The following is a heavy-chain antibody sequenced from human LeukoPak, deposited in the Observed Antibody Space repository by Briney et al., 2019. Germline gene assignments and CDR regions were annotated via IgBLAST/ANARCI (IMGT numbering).Heavy chain of an antibody. D-gene: IGHD2-15*01. CDR3: AKSFGGNGDY. V-gene: IGHV3-30*18. J-gene: IGHJ4*02. CDR2: ISYDGSNK. CDR1: GFTFSSYG. Sequence: GGSLRLSCAASGFTFSSYGMHWVREAPGKGLEWGAVISYDGSNKYYADSVKGRFTISRDNSKNTLYLQMNSLRAEDIPAYYCAKSFGGNGDYWGQGTLVTVSS.